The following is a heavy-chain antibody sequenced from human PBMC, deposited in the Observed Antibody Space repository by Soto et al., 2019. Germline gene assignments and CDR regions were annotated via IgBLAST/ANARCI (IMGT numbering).Heavy chain of an antibody. CDR3: ARAILDDILGGYYGMDV. J-gene: IGHJ6*02. CDR1: GFTFSDYY. D-gene: IGHD3-9*01. V-gene: IGHV3-11*01. CDR2: ISSSGSTI. Sequence: QVQLVESGGGLVKPGGSLRLSCAASGFTFSDYYMSWIRQAPGKGLEWVSYISSSGSTIYYADSVKGRFTISRDNANNSVYLQMNSLRAEATAVYYCARAILDDILGGYYGMDVWGQGTTVTVSS.